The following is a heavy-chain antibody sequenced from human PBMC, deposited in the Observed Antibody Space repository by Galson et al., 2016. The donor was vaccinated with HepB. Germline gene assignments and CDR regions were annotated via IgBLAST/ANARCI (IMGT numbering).Heavy chain of an antibody. D-gene: IGHD3-16*01. J-gene: IGHJ4*02. CDR2: IYTAGST. CDR1: GFTVTSDS. CDR3: ARDQLGFLDS. Sequence: SLRLSCAVSGFTVTSDSMTWVRQAPGKGPEWVSTIYTAGSTYFADSVKGRFTISRHNSKNTLYLQMNNLRPNDTAIYYCARDQLGFLDSWGQGTLVTVSS. V-gene: IGHV3-53*04.